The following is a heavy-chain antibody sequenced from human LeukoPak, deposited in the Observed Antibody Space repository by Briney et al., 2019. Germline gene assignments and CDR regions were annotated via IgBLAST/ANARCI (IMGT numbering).Heavy chain of an antibody. Sequence: GGSLRLSCAASGLTFSTYGMHWVRQAPGKGLEWVAVIWNDGSNQHYADSVKGRFTVSRDNSKNTLFLQMDSLGAEDTAVYYCARDLRSKDAFDIWGQGTMVTVSS. CDR3: ARDLRSKDAFDI. J-gene: IGHJ3*02. D-gene: IGHD4-17*01. CDR2: IWNDGSNQ. CDR1: GLTFSTYG. V-gene: IGHV3-33*01.